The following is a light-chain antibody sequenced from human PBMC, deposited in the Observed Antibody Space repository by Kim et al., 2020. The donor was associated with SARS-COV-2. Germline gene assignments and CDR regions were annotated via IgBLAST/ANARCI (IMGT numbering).Light chain of an antibody. Sequence: VALGKTVRITRQGDSLRTYKASCAQQRPGQAPVLVIYGKTNRPSGIPDRFSASSSGNTASLTITGAQAEDEADYYCNSRDSSGNVVFGGGTQLTVL. CDR2: GKT. J-gene: IGLJ2*01. CDR1: SLRTYK. CDR3: NSRDSSGNVV. V-gene: IGLV3-19*01.